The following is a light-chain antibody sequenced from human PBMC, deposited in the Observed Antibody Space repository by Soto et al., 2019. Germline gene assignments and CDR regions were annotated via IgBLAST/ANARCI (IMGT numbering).Light chain of an antibody. CDR2: AAS. CDR3: EKYNSGAST. CDR1: QSVSNW. Sequence: CVSLGGSRTIKKKASQSVSNWLAWYQQKPGKVPKILIYAASTLPSGVPSRFSGSGSGIDFHMTTSSLQTEDVATYYSEKYNSGASTLGAGTKVDIK. J-gene: IGKJ3*01. V-gene: IGKV1-27*01.